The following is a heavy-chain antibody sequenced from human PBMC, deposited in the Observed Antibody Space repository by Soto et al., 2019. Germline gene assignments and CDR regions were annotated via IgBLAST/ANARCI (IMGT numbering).Heavy chain of an antibody. J-gene: IGHJ5*02. CDR1: GYTFTSYG. CDR3: ARVREILWFGERGWFDP. Sequence: QVQLVQSGAEVKKPGASVKVSCKASGYTFTSYGISWVRQAPGQGLEWMGWISAYNGNTNYAQKLQGRVTMTTDTSTSTAYMELRSLRSDDTAVYYCARVREILWFGERGWFDPWGQGTLVTVSS. V-gene: IGHV1-18*01. CDR2: ISAYNGNT. D-gene: IGHD3-10*01.